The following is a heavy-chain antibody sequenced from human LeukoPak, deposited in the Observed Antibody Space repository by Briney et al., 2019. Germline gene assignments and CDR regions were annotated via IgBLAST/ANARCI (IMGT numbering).Heavy chain of an antibody. D-gene: IGHD2-15*01. V-gene: IGHV4-59*01. J-gene: IGHJ4*02. CDR2: MYYSGGT. CDR1: GGSINSYY. CDR3: ASTSGYCSGGNCYSAFDY. Sequence: SETLSLTCTVPGGSINSYYWSWIRQPPGKGLEWIGHMYYSGGTNYNPSLKSRVTISVDTSNNQFSLKLSSVTAADTAVYYCASTSGYCSGGNCYSAFDYWGQGTLVTVSS.